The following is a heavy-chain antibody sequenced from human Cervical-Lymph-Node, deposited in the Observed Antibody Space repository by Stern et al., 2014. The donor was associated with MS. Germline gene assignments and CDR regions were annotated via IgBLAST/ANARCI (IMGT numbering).Heavy chain of an antibody. D-gene: IGHD5-12*01. CDR1: GFALGSYV. CDR2: VSFDGRNK. CDR3: ARGYSGYIIDY. J-gene: IGHJ4*02. V-gene: IGHV3-30*04. Sequence: VQLVESGGGVVPPGRSLRVSCAASGFALGSYVMHWVRQAPGKGREWVALVSFDGRNKHYADSVKGRFTISRDKINNTLHLQMNSLRPEDTAVYSCARGYSGYIIDYWGQGTLVTVTS.